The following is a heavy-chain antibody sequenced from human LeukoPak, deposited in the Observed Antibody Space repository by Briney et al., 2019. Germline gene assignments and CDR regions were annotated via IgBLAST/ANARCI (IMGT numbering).Heavy chain of an antibody. Sequence: SETLSLTCAAYGGSFSGYYWSWIRQPPGKGLEWIGEINHSGSTNYNPSLKSRVTISVDTSKNQFSLKLSSVTAADTAVYYCARGLLVVVVPAAHRKFHNWFDPWGQGTLVTVSS. D-gene: IGHD2-2*01. V-gene: IGHV4-34*01. CDR1: GGSFSGYY. J-gene: IGHJ5*02. CDR2: INHSGST. CDR3: ARGLLVVVVPAAHRKFHNWFDP.